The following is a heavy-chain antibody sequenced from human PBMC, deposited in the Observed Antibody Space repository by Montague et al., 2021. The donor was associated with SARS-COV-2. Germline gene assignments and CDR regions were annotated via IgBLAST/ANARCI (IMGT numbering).Heavy chain of an antibody. D-gene: IGHD3-22*01. CDR2: ISDSGGST. CDR3: AKGGERITMIVVVITLADFDY. Sequence: SLRLSLAASGFTFSSYAMSWVRQAPGKGLEWVSGISDSGGSTYYADSVKVRFTISRDNSKNTLYLQMNSLRAEDTAVYYCAKGGERITMIVVVITLADFDYWGQGTLVTVSS. CDR1: GFTFSSYA. V-gene: IGHV3-23*01. J-gene: IGHJ4*02.